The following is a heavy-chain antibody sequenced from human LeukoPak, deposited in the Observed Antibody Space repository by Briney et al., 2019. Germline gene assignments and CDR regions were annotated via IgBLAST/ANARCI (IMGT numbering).Heavy chain of an antibody. D-gene: IGHD2-2*01. V-gene: IGHV3-23*01. CDR1: GFTFSSYA. Sequence: PGGSLRLSCAASGFTFSSYAMSWVRQAPGKGLEWVSAISGSGGSTYYADSVKGRFTISRDNSKNTLYLQMNSLRAEDTAVYYCAKATPQLGYCSSTSCPFDYWGQGTLVTVSS. CDR3: AKATPQLGYCSSTSCPFDY. CDR2: ISGSGGST. J-gene: IGHJ4*02.